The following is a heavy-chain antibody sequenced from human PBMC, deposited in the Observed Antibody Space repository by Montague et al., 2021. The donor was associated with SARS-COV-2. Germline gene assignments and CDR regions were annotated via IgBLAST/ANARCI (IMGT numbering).Heavy chain of an antibody. CDR3: ARDTRITMLVVVNRYGMDV. D-gene: IGHD3-22*01. CDR1: GGAISSSSYY. V-gene: IGHV4-39*07. Sequence: SETLSLTCTVSGGAISSSSYYWGWIRQPPGKGLEWIGSIYYSGSTYYTPSLKGRVTIAVDTSKNQFSLKLSSVTAADTAVYYCARDTRITMLVVVNRYGMDVWGQGATVTVSS. J-gene: IGHJ6*02. CDR2: IYYSGST.